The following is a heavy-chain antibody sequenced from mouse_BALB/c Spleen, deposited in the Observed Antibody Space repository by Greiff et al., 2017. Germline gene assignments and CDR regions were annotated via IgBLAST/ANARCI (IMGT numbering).Heavy chain of an antibody. D-gene: IGHD1-2*01. V-gene: IGHV1S137*01. Sequence: QVQLKESGAELVRPGVSVKISCKGSGYTFTDYAMHWVKQSHAKSLEWIGVISTYYGDASYNQKFKGKATMTVDKSSSTAYMELARLTSEDSAIYYCARSPATDYFDYWGQGTTLTVSS. CDR2: ISTYYGDA. CDR1: GYTFTDYA. CDR3: ARSPATDYFDY. J-gene: IGHJ2*01.